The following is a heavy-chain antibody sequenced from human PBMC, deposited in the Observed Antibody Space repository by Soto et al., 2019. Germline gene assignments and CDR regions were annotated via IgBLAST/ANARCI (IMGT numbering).Heavy chain of an antibody. J-gene: IGHJ5*02. D-gene: IGHD4-4*01. CDR1: GFTFSSYA. CDR2: ISGSGGST. V-gene: IGHV3-23*01. Sequence: PGGSLRLSCAASGFTFSSYAMSLVRQAPGKGLEWVSAISGSGGSTYYADSVKGRVTISRDNSKNTLYLQMNSLRAEDRAVYYCARDRVDDHSNYPGVWFDPWGQGTLVTVSS. CDR3: ARDRVDDHSNYPGVWFDP.